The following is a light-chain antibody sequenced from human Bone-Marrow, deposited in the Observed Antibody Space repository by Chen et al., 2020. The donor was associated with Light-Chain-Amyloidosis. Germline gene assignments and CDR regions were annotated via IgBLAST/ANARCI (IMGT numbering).Light chain of an antibody. CDR2: QDD. J-gene: IGLJ2*01. V-gene: IGLV3-1*01. CDR1: KLGDQY. Sequence: YEVTQPPSVSVSPGQTATITCSGDKLGDQYAWWYQQKPGQSPVLLIYQDDKRPSGIPERFSGFNSANTATLAISGTQPADEADYYCQAWDSTTAYVVFGGGTKLTVL. CDR3: QAWDSTTAYVV.